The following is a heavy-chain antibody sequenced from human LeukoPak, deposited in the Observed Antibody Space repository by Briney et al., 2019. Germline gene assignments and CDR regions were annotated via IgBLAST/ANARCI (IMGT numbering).Heavy chain of an antibody. CDR1: GGSISSYY. CDR2: IYYSGST. D-gene: IGHD6-13*01. V-gene: IGHV4-59*08. J-gene: IGHJ4*02. CDR3: ARTSSSWPPAY. Sequence: PSETLSLTCTVSGGSISSYYWSWIRQPPGKGLEWIGYIYYSGSTNYNPSLKSRDTISVDTSKNQFSLKLSSVTAADTAVYYCARTSSSWPPAYWGQGTLVTVSS.